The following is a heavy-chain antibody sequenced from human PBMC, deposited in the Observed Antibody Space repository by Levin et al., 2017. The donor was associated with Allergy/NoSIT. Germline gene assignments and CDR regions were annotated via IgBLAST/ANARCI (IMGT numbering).Heavy chain of an antibody. Sequence: GGSLRLSCAASGFTLSNYWMHWVRQSPGKGLVWVSGIKEDGSRTTYADSVKGRITISRDNAKNMVYLQMNSLGADDTAVYYCARDEDVATTVRGFDCWGQGTLVTVSS. CDR3: ARDEDVATTVRGFDC. CDR1: GFTLSNYW. D-gene: IGHD5-24*01. V-gene: IGHV3-74*01. J-gene: IGHJ4*02. CDR2: IKEDGSRT.